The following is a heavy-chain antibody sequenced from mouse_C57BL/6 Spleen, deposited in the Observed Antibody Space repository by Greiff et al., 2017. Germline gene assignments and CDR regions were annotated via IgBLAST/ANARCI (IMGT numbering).Heavy chain of an antibody. CDR3: TYCDYDGAWFAY. Sequence: VQLKESGAELARPGASVKLSCTASGFNIKDDSMHWVKQRPEQGLEWIGWIDPETGDTEYAPKFQGKATITADTSSNTAYLQLSSLTSEDTAVYYGTYCDYDGAWFAYWGQGTLVTVSA. V-gene: IGHV14-4*01. D-gene: IGHD2-4*01. CDR1: GFNIKDDS. J-gene: IGHJ3*01. CDR2: IDPETGDT.